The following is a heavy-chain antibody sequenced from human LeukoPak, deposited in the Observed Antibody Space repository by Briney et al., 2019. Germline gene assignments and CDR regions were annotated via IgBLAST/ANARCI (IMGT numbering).Heavy chain of an antibody. CDR1: GFTFSSYA. CDR2: ISGSGGYT. CDR3: AKVLSNYYDSSGYYPFDY. V-gene: IGHV3-23*01. D-gene: IGHD3-22*01. Sequence: GGSLRLSCAASGFTFSSYAMSWVRQAPGKGLEWVSAISGSGGYTLYADSVKGRFTISRDNLKNTLYLQMNSLRAEDTAVYYCAKVLSNYYDSSGYYPFDYWGQGTLVTVSS. J-gene: IGHJ4*02.